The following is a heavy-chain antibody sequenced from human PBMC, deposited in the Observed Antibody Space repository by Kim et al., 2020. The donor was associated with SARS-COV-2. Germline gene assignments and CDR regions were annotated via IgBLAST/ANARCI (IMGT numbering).Heavy chain of an antibody. D-gene: IGHD3-10*01. Sequence: KYYSTALKTRLTISKDTSKNQVVLTMTNMDPVDTATYYCARTGVYGSGDYWGQGTLVTVSS. V-gene: IGHV2-70*01. CDR3: ARTGVYGSGDY. J-gene: IGHJ4*02. CDR2: K.